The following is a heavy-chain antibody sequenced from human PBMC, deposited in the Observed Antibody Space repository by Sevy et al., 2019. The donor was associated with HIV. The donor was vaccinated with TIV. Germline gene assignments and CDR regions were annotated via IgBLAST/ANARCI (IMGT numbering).Heavy chain of an antibody. CDR1: GFTFSSYG. CDR2: ISYDGSNK. V-gene: IGHV3-30*18. J-gene: IGHJ1*01. Sequence: GGSLRLSCAASGFTFSSYGMHWVRQAPGKGLEWVAVISYDGSNKYYAHSVKGRFTISRDNSKNTLYLQMNSLRAEDTAVYYCAKDSGSYSSEYFQHWGQGTLVTVSS. D-gene: IGHD1-26*01. CDR3: AKDSGSYSSEYFQH.